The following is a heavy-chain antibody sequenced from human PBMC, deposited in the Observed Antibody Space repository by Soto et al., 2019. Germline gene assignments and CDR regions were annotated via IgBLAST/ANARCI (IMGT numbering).Heavy chain of an antibody. CDR3: ARVVRQLVGPMGLGASGSVDY. J-gene: IGHJ4*02. D-gene: IGHD1-1*01. Sequence: WTWIRQPPGKGLEWIGCVYYSGTTNYNPSLKSRVTISVDTSKNQFSLKLRSVTAADTAVYFCARVVRQLVGPMGLGASGSVDYWGQGTLVTVSS. CDR2: VYYSGTT. V-gene: IGHV4-59*01.